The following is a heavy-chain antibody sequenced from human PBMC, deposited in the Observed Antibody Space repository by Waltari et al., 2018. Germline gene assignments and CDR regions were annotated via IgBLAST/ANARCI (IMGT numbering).Heavy chain of an antibody. Sequence: QVQLVQSGAEVKKPGASVKVSCKASGYTFTSYAMHWVRQAPGQRLEWMGWINAGNGNTKYSQKFQGRVTITADKSTSTAYMELSSLRSEDTAVYYCARAGPGVGDYGGYWGQGTLVTVSS. J-gene: IGHJ4*02. CDR3: ARAGPGVGDYGGY. CDR2: INAGNGNT. D-gene: IGHD3-16*01. V-gene: IGHV1-3*01. CDR1: GYTFTSYA.